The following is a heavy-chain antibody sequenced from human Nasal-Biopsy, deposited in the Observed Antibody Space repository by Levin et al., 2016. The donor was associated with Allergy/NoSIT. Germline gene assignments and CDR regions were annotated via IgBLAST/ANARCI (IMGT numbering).Heavy chain of an antibody. CDR3: ARSADSTGFSGYFYYLDV. CDR1: GGSISGFIYY. CDR2: VSSSGST. Sequence: GSLRLSCDVSGGSISGFIYYWYWIRQSPGKGLEWIGSVSSSGSTYYNPSLSSRAAMAIDTSRIQFSLRLNSVTAADAAVYYCARSADSTGFSGYFYYLDVWGRGTTVTVSS. V-gene: IGHV4-39*01. J-gene: IGHJ6*03. D-gene: IGHD3-9*01.